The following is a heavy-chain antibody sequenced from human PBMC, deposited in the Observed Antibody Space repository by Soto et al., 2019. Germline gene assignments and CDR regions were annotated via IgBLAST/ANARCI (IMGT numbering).Heavy chain of an antibody. CDR2: FYYSGST. CDR3: ARVQPTGSGYYPNIWFDA. J-gene: IGHJ5*02. CDR1: GGSISSGDYY. Sequence: QVQLQESGPGLVKPSQTLSLTCTVSGGSISSGDYYWSGIRQPPGKGLEWIGYFYYSGSTYYNPSLKRRVTISVDTSKNQFSLKLGSVTAAETDVYYSARVQPTGSGYYPNIWFDAWGQGTLVTVSS. V-gene: IGHV4-30-4*01. D-gene: IGHD3-3*01.